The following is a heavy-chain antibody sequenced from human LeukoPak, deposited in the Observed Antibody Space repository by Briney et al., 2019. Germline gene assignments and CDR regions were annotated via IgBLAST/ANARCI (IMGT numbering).Heavy chain of an antibody. CDR2: IRYDGSNK. V-gene: IGHV3-30*02. Sequence: GVSLRLSCAASGFTFSSYGMHWVRQAPGKGLEWVAFIRYDGSNKYYADSVKGRFTISRDNSKNTLYLQMNSLRAEDTAVYYCAKDRRVLEYYYYYMDVWGKGTTVTVSS. CDR1: GFTFSSYG. D-gene: IGHD1-1*01. CDR3: AKDRRVLEYYYYYMDV. J-gene: IGHJ6*03.